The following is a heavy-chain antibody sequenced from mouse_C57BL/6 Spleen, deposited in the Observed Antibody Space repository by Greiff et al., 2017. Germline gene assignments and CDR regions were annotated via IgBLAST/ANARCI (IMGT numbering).Heavy chain of an antibody. CDR1: GYTFTSYW. V-gene: IGHV1-64*01. CDR3: ARGYDGDYYYAMDY. CDR2: IHPNSGST. J-gene: IGHJ4*01. Sequence: VQLQQPGAELVKPGASVKLSCKASGYTFTSYWMHWVKQRPGQGLEWIGMIHPNSGSTNYNEKFKSKATLTVDKSSSTAYMQLSSLTSEDSAVYYCARGYDGDYYYAMDYWGQVTSVTVAS. D-gene: IGHD2-3*01.